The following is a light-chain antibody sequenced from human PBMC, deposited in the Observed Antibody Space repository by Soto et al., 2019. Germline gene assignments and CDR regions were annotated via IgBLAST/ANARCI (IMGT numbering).Light chain of an antibody. Sequence: IVMTQSPLSLPVTPGEPASISCGSIQGLLYSNGYNYMDWYLQKPGQSPQLLIYLGSNRASGVPDRFSGSGSGTDFTLRISRVEAEDVGVYYCMQALQTRTFGQGTKVDIK. CDR2: LGS. V-gene: IGKV2-28*01. J-gene: IGKJ1*01. CDR1: QGLLYSNGYNY. CDR3: MQALQTRT.